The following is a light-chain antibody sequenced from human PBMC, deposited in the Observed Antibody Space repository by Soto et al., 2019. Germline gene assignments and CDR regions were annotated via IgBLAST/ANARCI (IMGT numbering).Light chain of an antibody. V-gene: IGLV1-40*01. Sequence: QPVLTQPPSVSGAPGQRVTISCTGSSSNIGAGYDVHWYQQLPGTAPKLLIYGNTNRPSGVPDRFSGSKSGTSASLAITGLQAEDEADYHCQSYDSSLRGHVVFGGGTQLTVL. J-gene: IGLJ2*01. CDR3: QSYDSSLRGHVV. CDR2: GNT. CDR1: SSNIGAGYD.